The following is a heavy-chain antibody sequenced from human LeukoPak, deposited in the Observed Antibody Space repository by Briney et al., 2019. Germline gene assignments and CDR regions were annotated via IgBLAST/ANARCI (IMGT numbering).Heavy chain of an antibody. D-gene: IGHD3-3*01. Sequence: PSETLSLTCTVSGGSISSSSYYWGWIRQPPGKGLEWIGSIYYSGSTYYNPSLKSRVTISVDTSKNQFSLKLSSVTAADTAVYYCARASTLYDFWSGLSNNWFDPWGQGTLVTVSS. V-gene: IGHV4-39*01. J-gene: IGHJ5*02. CDR2: IYYSGST. CDR3: ARASTLYDFWSGLSNNWFDP. CDR1: GGSISSSSYY.